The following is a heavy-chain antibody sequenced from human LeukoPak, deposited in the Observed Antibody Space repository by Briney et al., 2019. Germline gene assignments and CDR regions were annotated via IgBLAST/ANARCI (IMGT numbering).Heavy chain of an antibody. CDR1: GGSFSGYY. V-gene: IGHV4-59*10. D-gene: IGHD3-10*01. CDR2: IYTSGST. CDR3: ARGPKITMVRGVMSYYYYMDV. J-gene: IGHJ6*03. Sequence: PSETLSLTCAVYGGSFSGYYWSWIRQPAGKGLEWIGRIYTSGSTNYNPSLKSRVTISIDTSKNQFSLKLSSVTAADTAVYYCARGPKITMVRGVMSYYYYMDVWGKGTTVTVSS.